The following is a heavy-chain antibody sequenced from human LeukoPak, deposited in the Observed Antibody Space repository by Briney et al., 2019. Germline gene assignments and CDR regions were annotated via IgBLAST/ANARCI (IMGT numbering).Heavy chain of an antibody. J-gene: IGHJ3*02. Sequence: GGSLRLSCAASGFTFSSYGMHWVRQAPGKGLEWVAFIRYDGSNKYYADSVKGRFTISRDNAKNSLYLQMNSLRAEDTAVYYCARKMGTLGHAFDIWGQGTMVTVSS. CDR1: GFTFSSYG. D-gene: IGHD7-27*01. CDR2: IRYDGSNK. V-gene: IGHV3-30*02. CDR3: ARKMGTLGHAFDI.